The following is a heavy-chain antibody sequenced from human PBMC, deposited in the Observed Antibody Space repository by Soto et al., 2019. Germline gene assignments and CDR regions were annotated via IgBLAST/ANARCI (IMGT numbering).Heavy chain of an antibody. Sequence: SETLSLTCTVSGGSIRSSRYYWGWIRQPPGKGLEWIGSIYYSGSTYYNPSLKSRVTISVDTSKNQFSLKLSSVTAADTAVYYCARGRRYSSSWYSDYWGQGTLVTVSS. CDR2: IYYSGST. CDR1: GGSIRSSRYY. V-gene: IGHV4-39*01. J-gene: IGHJ4*02. D-gene: IGHD6-13*01. CDR3: ARGRRYSSSWYSDY.